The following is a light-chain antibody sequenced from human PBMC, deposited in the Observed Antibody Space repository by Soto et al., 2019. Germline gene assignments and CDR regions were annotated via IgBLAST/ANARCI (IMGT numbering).Light chain of an antibody. V-gene: IGKV1-9*01. CDR3: QQLKSYPIT. J-gene: IGKJ5*01. Sequence: IHLTQSPSSLSASVGDRVTITCRASQDISTYLAWYQQKPGRAPKLLISAASTLQSGVPSRFSGSGSGTEFTLTITSLQSEDFATYHCQQLKSYPITFGQGTRLEIK. CDR1: QDISTY. CDR2: AAS.